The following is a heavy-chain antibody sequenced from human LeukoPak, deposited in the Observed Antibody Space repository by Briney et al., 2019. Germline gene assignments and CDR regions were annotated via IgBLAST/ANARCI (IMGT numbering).Heavy chain of an antibody. CDR1: GGSISSYY. Sequence: PSETLSLTCTVSGGSISSYYWSWIRQPPGKGLEWIGYIYYSGSTNYNPSLKSRVTISVDTSKNQFSLKLSSVTAADTAVYYCAREGRAAAQGSLDYWGQGTLVTVSS. CDR2: IYYSGST. CDR3: AREGRAAAQGSLDY. V-gene: IGHV4-59*01. D-gene: IGHD6-13*01. J-gene: IGHJ4*02.